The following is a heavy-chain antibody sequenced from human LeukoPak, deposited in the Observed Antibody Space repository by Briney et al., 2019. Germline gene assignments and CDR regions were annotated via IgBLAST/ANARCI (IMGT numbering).Heavy chain of an antibody. J-gene: IGHJ5*02. V-gene: IGHV3-23*01. D-gene: IGHD2-15*01. CDR1: GFTFSSYA. CDR2: ISGSGGST. Sequence: GGSLRLSCAASGFTFSSYAMSWVRQAPGKGLEWVSAISGSGGSTYYADCVKGRFTISRDNSKNTLYLQMNSLRAEDTAVYYCAKDCLGYWRGGRNHWGQGTLVTVSS. CDR3: AKDCLGYWRGGRNH.